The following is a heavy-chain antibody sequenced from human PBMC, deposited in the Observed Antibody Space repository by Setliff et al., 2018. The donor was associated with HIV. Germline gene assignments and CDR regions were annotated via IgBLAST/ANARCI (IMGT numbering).Heavy chain of an antibody. CDR2: SYHSGST. D-gene: IGHD2-15*01. CDR1: GGSISSSNW. CDR3: ARRQMVVAAVDAFDI. Sequence: SETLSLTCAVSGGSISSSNWWTWVRQPPGKGLEWIGESYHSGSTNYNPSLKSRVTISLDTSKNQFSLRLTSVTAADTAVYYCARRQMVVAAVDAFDIWGQGTMVTVSS. V-gene: IGHV4-4*02. J-gene: IGHJ3*02.